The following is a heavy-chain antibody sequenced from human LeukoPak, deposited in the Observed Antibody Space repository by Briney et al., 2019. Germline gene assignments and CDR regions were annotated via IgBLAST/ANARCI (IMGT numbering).Heavy chain of an antibody. J-gene: IGHJ4*02. CDR2: ISAYNGNT. D-gene: IGHD5-18*01. CDR3: ARVYSYDDDY. V-gene: IGHV1-2*02. Sequence: ASVKVSCKASPYTLTDFYMHWVRQAPGQGLEWMGWISAYNGNTNYAQKLQGRVTMTRDTSISTAYMELSRLRSDDTAVYYCARVYSYDDDYWGQGTLVTVSS. CDR1: PYTLTDFY.